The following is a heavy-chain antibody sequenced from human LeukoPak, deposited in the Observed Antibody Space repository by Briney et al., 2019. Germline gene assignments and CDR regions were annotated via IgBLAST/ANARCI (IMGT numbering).Heavy chain of an antibody. D-gene: IGHD5-18*01. J-gene: IGHJ4*02. V-gene: IGHV3-9*01. CDR3: AKPAGYSYGDYFDY. CDR1: GFTFDDYA. CDR2: ISWNSGSI. Sequence: GGSLRLSCVASGFTFDDYAMHWVRQAPGKGLEWVSGISWNSGSIGYADSVKGRFTISRDNAKNSLYLQMNSLRAEDTALYYCAKPAGYSYGDYFDYWGQGTLVTVSS.